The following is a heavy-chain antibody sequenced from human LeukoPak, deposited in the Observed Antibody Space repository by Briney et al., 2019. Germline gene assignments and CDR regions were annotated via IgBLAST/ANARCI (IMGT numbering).Heavy chain of an antibody. D-gene: IGHD3-3*01. J-gene: IGHJ5*02. CDR2: ISYDGSNK. CDR1: GFTFSSYA. Sequence: GGSLRLSCAASGFTFSSYAMHWVRQAPGKGLEWVAVISYDGSNKYYADSVKGRFTISRDNSKNTLYLQMNSLRAEDTAVYYCARAMPYYDFWSGPWGQGTLVTVSS. V-gene: IGHV3-30-3*01. CDR3: ARAMPYYDFWSGP.